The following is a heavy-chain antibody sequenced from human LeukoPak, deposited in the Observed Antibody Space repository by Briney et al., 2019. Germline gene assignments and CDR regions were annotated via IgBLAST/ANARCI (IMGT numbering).Heavy chain of an antibody. Sequence: PGGSLRLSCAASEFTFSKYWMSWVRQAPGKGLQWLAHIKEDGSEKYYVDSVKGRFIISRDNAKNSLYLEMNSLRGEDTAVYICATLLPMDVWGTGTTVTVSS. J-gene: IGHJ6*03. D-gene: IGHD2-21*01. CDR2: IKEDGSEK. CDR1: EFTFSKYW. V-gene: IGHV3-7*01. CDR3: ATLLPMDV.